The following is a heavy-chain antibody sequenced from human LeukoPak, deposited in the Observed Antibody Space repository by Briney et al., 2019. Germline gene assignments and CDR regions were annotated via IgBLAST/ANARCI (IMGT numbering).Heavy chain of an antibody. J-gene: IGHJ4*01. D-gene: IGHD3-22*01. Sequence: GGSLRLSCAASRFTFSNHWMHWVRQVPGKGLVWVSRSDGGGSSTSYSDSVKGRFSISGDNAKSTLYLQMNSLRAEDTAVYYCARGPPSSGGAYVGDYWGHGTLVTVSP. V-gene: IGHV3-74*01. CDR2: SDGGGSST. CDR1: RFTFSNHW. CDR3: ARGPPSSGGAYVGDY.